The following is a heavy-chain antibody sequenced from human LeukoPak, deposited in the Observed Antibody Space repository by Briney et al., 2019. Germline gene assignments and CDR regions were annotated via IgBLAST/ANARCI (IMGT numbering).Heavy chain of an antibody. CDR3: ARETDSSGWYDY. J-gene: IGHJ4*02. V-gene: IGHV3-43*02. CDR2: ISGDGGST. D-gene: IGHD6-19*01. Sequence: PGGSLRLSCAAPGLNFDDYAIHWARQAPGKGLELVSLISGDGGSTFYADPVRGRFTISRDNSKNSLYLQMSSLRSEDTASYCCARETDSSGWYDYWGQGTLVTVSS. CDR1: GLNFDDYA.